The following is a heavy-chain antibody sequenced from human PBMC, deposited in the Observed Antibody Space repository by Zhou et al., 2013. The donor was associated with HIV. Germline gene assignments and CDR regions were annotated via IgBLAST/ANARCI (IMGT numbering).Heavy chain of an antibody. CDR2: ISPHSGNK. CDR3: ARDRTPEGDDAFDY. V-gene: IGHV1-18*01. Sequence: QVQLVQSGAEVKKPGASVKVSCKASGYTFTNYGFSWVRQAPGQGLEWMGWISPHSGNKDYAQKFQGRVTMTTDTSTSTAYMELRSLRSDDTAVYYCARDRTPEGDDAFDYLGPRDKWSPSLQ. J-gene: IGHJ3*02. D-gene: IGHD3-10*01. CDR1: GYTFTNYG.